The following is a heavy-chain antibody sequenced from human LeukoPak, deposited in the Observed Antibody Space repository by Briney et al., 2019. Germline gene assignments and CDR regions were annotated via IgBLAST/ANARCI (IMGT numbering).Heavy chain of an antibody. Sequence: GGSLRLSCAASGFTFSSHWMSWVRQAPGKGLEWVANIKQDGSEEYYVDSVKGRFTIFRDNAKSSLYLQMNSLRAEDTAVYYCATDSSSWGGDYWGQGTLVTVSS. CDR3: ATDSSSWGGDY. D-gene: IGHD6-13*01. CDR2: IKQDGSEE. J-gene: IGHJ4*02. V-gene: IGHV3-7*01. CDR1: GFTFSSHW.